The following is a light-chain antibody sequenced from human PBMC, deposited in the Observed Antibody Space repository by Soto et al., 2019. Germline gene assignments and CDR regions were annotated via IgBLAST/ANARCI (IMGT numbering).Light chain of an antibody. CDR2: DAS. CDR3: QQYHYYSVT. CDR1: QEISNH. Sequence: DIQMTQSPSSLSASVGDRVTITCRASQEISNHLAWFQQKPGKPPKSLIYDASTLQSGVPSKFSGSGSGTDYTLTISSLQPNHFATTFCQQYHYYSVTFGGGTKVEIK. J-gene: IGKJ4*01. V-gene: IGKV1-16*02.